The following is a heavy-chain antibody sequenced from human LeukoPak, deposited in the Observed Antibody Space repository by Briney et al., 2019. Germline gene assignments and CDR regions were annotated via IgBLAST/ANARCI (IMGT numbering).Heavy chain of an antibody. J-gene: IGHJ5*02. CDR2: ISGSGGST. D-gene: IGHD1-26*01. CDR1: GFTFSSYA. CDR3: AIRRSRSYPRLVYWFDP. V-gene: IGHV3-23*01. Sequence: GGSLRLSCAASGFTFSSYAMSWVRQAPGKGLEWVSAISGSGGSTYYADSVKGRFTISRDNSKNTLYLQMNSLRAEDTAVYYCAIRRSRSYPRLVYWFDPWGQGTLVTVSS.